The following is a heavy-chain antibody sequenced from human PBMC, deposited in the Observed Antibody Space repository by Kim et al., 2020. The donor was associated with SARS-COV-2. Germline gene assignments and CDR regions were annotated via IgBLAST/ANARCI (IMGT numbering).Heavy chain of an antibody. CDR3: ARSRGGGFDF. J-gene: IGHJ4*02. Sequence: TTKAETVKGRFTISRCNAKNTVYLKMNSLRAEDTAVYYCARSRGGGFDFWGLGTLVTVSS. V-gene: IGHV3-74*01. D-gene: IGHD2-15*01. CDR2: T.